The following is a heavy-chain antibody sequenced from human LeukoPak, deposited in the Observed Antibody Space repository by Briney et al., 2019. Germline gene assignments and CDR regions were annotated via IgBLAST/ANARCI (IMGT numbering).Heavy chain of an antibody. CDR2: IRYDGSNK. J-gene: IGHJ4*02. CDR1: GFTFSSDG. CDR3: AKDPRYGSGSYYDYFDY. Sequence: GGSLRLSCAASGFTFSSDGRHWVRQAPGKGLEWVAFIRYDGSNKYYADSVKGRFTISRDNSKNTLYLQMNSLRADGTAVYYCAKDPRYGSGSYYDYFDYWGQGTLVTVSS. D-gene: IGHD3-10*01. V-gene: IGHV3-30*02.